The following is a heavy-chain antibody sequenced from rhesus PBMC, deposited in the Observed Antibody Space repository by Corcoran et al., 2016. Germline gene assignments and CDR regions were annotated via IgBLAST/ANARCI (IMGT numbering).Heavy chain of an antibody. Sequence: QVQLQESGPGLVKPSETLSLTCAVSGGSISSSNCWSWISQPPGQGLEWIGYFSGSSGSTYYNPSIKSRVTISKDTSKNQFSLKLSSVTAADTAVYYCARDRRYGSGYHFDYWGQGVLVTVSS. J-gene: IGHJ4*01. CDR1: GGSISSSNC. CDR2: FSGSSGST. D-gene: IGHD3-28*01. CDR3: ARDRRYGSGYHFDY. V-gene: IGHV4S19*01.